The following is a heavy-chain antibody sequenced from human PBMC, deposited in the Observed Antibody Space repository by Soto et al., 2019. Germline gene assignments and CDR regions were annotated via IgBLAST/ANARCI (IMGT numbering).Heavy chain of an antibody. Sequence: QVQLQESGPGLVKPSETLSLTCTVSGGSVSSWTYYWSWIRQPPGKGLECIGYIYCSGSTSYNHSLKSRVTIAVDTPKNHFSLKLSSVTAADTAVYYCARASRDPYYYYCGMEVWGQGATVTVSS. V-gene: IGHV4-61*03. CDR2: IYCSGST. J-gene: IGHJ6*02. CDR1: GGSVSSWTYY. CDR3: ARASRDPYYYYCGMEV.